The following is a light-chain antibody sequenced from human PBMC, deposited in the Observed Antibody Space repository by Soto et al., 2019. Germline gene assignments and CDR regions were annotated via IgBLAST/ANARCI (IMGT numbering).Light chain of an antibody. CDR2: EVS. CDR3: SSYSISTAYL. Sequence: PASVSGSPGQSITISCTGTSSDVGGYDYVAWYQLHPGKAPKLMVFEVSNRPSGVSYRFSGSKSGNTASLTISGLQAEDEADYFCSSYSISTAYLFGTGTKATVL. J-gene: IGLJ1*01. CDR1: SSDVGGYDY. V-gene: IGLV2-14*01.